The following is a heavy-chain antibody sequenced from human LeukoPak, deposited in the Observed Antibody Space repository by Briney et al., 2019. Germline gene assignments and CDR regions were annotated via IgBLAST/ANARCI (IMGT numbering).Heavy chain of an antibody. J-gene: IGHJ3*01. D-gene: IGHD2-15*01. CDR2: INQDGSEK. CDR1: GFSFSSYW. Sequence: GGSPRLSCAASGFSFSSYWMSWVRQAPGKGLEWVANINQDGSEKYFVDSVKGRFTISRDDAKNSLYLQMNSLRAEGTAVYYCARDGGSADLWGQGTMVTVSS. CDR3: ARDGGSADL. V-gene: IGHV3-7*01.